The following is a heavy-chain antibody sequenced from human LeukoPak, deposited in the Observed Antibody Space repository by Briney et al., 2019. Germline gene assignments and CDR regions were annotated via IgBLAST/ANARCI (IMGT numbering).Heavy chain of an antibody. V-gene: IGHV3-33*01. D-gene: IGHD2-15*01. CDR2: IWYDGSNK. CDR1: GFTFSSYG. J-gene: IGHJ6*02. CDR3: ASSLGYCSGGSCPYYYYYYGMDV. Sequence: GGSLRLSCAASGFTFSSYGMHWVRQAPGKGLEWVAVIWYDGSNKYYADSVKGRFTISRDNSKNTLYLQMNSLRAEDTAVYYCASSLGYCSGGSCPYYYYYYGMDVWGQGTTVTVSS.